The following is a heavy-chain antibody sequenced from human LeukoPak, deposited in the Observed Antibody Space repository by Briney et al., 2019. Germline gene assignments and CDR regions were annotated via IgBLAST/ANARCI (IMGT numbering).Heavy chain of an antibody. CDR2: IYYSGST. CDR3: ARRGLSSTAALSSREIDY. CDR1: GGSISSSSYY. D-gene: IGHD6-6*01. J-gene: IGHJ4*02. V-gene: IGHV4-39*01. Sequence: SETLSLTCTVSGGSISSSSYYWGWIRQPPGKGLEWIGSIYYSGSTYYNPSLKSRVTISVDTSKNQFSLKLSSVTAADTAVYYCARRGLSSTAALSSREIDYWGQGTLVTVSS.